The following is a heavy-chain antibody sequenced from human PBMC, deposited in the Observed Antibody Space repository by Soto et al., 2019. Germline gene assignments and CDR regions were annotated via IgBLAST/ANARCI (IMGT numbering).Heavy chain of an antibody. D-gene: IGHD6-19*01. CDR3: AKGPSSGWIKYSPCWYFDL. V-gene: IGHV3-30*18. Sequence: GGSLRLSCAASGFTFSSYGMHWVRQAPGKGLEWVAVISYDGSNKYYADSVKGRFTISRDNSKNTLYLQMNSLRAEDTAVYYCAKGPSSGWIKYSPCWYFDLWGRGTLVTVSS. J-gene: IGHJ2*01. CDR2: ISYDGSNK. CDR1: GFTFSSYG.